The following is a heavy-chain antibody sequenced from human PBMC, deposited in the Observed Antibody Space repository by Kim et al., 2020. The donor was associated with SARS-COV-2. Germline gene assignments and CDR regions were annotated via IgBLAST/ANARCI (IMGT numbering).Heavy chain of an antibody. V-gene: IGHV3-74*01. J-gene: IGHJ4*02. D-gene: IGHD2-2*01. CDR3: ARGCYYCSSVWSGFDY. Sequence: SVKGRFTISRDNSKNSLYLQMNSLRAEDTAVYYCARGCYYCSSVWSGFDYWGQGTLVTVSS.